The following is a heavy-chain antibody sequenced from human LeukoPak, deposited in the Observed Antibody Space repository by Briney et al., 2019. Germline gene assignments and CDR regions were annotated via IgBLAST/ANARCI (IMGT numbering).Heavy chain of an antibody. CDR3: VRQDGNSKYYFDY. V-gene: IGHV5-51*01. CDR1: GYSFTYYW. Sequence: GESPKISCNGSGYSFTYYWIGWVRQMPGKGLEWMGIIYPGDSDTRYRPSFQGQVTISVDKSISTAYLQWNSLKASDTAMYYCVRQDGNSKYYFDYWGQGTLVTVSS. J-gene: IGHJ4*02. D-gene: IGHD1-1*01. CDR2: IYPGDSDT.